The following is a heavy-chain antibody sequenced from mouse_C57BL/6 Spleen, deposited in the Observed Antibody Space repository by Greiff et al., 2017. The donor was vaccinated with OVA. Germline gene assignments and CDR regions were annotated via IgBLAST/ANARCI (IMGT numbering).Heavy chain of an antibody. CDR2: ISSGSSTI. CDR1: GFTFSDYG. J-gene: IGHJ1*03. CDR3: ARRNWDYGYFDV. Sequence: EVKLVESGGGLVKPGGSLKLSCAASGFTFSDYGMHWVRQAPEKGLEWVAYISSGSSTIYYADTVKGRFTISRDNAKNTLFLQMTSLRSEDTAMYYCARRNWDYGYFDVWGTGTTVTVSS. D-gene: IGHD4-1*01. V-gene: IGHV5-17*01.